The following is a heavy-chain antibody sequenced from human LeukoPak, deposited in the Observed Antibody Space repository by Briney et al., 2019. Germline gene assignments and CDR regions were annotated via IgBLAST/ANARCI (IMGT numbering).Heavy chain of an antibody. CDR2: INPNSGGT. CDR3: ARDLGITIFGVVTQGNWFDP. D-gene: IGHD3-3*01. V-gene: IGHV1-2*02. J-gene: IGHJ5*02. Sequence: ASVKVSCKASGYTFTGYYMHWVRQAPGQGLEWMGWINPNSGGTNYAQKFQGRVTMTRDTSISTAYMELSRLRSDDTAVYYCARDLGITIFGVVTQGNWFDPWGQGTLVTVSS. CDR1: GYTFTGYY.